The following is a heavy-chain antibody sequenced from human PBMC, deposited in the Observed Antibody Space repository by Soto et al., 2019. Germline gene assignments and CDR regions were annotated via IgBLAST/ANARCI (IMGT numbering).Heavy chain of an antibody. J-gene: IGHJ4*02. V-gene: IGHV3-53*01. Sequence: GGSLRLSCAASGFTVSSNYMTWVRQAPGKGLEWVSVIYSGGSTYYADSVKGRFTVSRDNSKNTLYLQMNRLRVEDTAVYYCAPGPYDTSNDNWGQGTLVTVSS. CDR2: IYSGGST. D-gene: IGHD3-22*01. CDR3: APGPYDTSNDN. CDR1: GFTVSSNY.